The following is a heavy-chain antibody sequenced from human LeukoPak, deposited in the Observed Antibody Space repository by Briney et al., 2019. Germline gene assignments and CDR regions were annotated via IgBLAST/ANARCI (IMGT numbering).Heavy chain of an antibody. CDR1: GYTFTSYY. CDR3: ARDRYCSGGSCYFLDY. Sequence: ASVKVSCKASGYTFTSYYMHWVRQAPGQGLEWMGIINPSGGSTSYAQKFQGRVTMTRDTSTSTVYMELSSLRSEDTAVHYCARDRYCSGGSCYFLDYWGQGTLVTVSS. J-gene: IGHJ4*02. CDR2: INPSGGST. V-gene: IGHV1-46*01. D-gene: IGHD2-15*01.